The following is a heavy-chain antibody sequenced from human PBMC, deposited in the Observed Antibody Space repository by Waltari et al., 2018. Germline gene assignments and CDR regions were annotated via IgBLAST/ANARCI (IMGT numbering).Heavy chain of an antibody. CDR1: GFTFCTYA. V-gene: IGHV3-23*01. Sequence: EVQLLGSGGGLVQRGGSLRLSCTASGFTFCTYALDWVRQAPGKGLEWVASISSSGDNAYYTDSVRGRFTISRDNSKNTLFLEVNSLRVEDTATYYCAKRGGTGPVAVAGIHCDYWGQGILVTVSS. D-gene: IGHD6-19*01. CDR2: ISSSGDNA. CDR3: AKRGGTGPVAVAGIHCDY. J-gene: IGHJ4*02.